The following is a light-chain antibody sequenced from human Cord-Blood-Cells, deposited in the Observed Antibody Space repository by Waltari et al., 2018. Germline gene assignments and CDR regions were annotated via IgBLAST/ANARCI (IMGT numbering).Light chain of an antibody. Sequence: DIVMTQSPDSLAVSLGERATINCKSSQSVLYSSNNKNYLAWYQRKPGQPPKLLIDWASTRESGVPDRFSGSGSGTDFTLAISSLQAEEVAVYYCQQYYSTPITFGQGTRLEIK. CDR3: QQYYSTPIT. V-gene: IGKV4-1*01. CDR2: WAS. J-gene: IGKJ5*01. CDR1: QSVLYSSNNKNY.